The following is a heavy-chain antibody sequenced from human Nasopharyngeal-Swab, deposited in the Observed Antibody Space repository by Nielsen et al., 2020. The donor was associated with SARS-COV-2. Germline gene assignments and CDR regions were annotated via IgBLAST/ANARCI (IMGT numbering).Heavy chain of an antibody. D-gene: IGHD2-15*01. CDR3: AREGQGGFDI. CDR2: INHEETEK. Sequence: GGSLRLSCAASGIPFSGYGMSWVRQAPGKGLEGVANINHEETEKSYADSGKGRFTISRDNAKNSVYLQMNSLRSEDTAVYYCAREGQGGFDIWGQGTMVTVSS. J-gene: IGHJ3*02. V-gene: IGHV3-7*04. CDR1: GIPFSGYG.